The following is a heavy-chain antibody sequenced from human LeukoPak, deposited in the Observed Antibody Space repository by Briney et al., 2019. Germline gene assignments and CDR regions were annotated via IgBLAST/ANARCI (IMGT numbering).Heavy chain of an antibody. CDR1: GFTFSDLY. CDR2: IRNKANSYTT. CDR3: ASSYYYGSGRDYYYGMDV. D-gene: IGHD3-10*01. Sequence: PGGSLRLSCAASGFTFSDLYMDWVRQAPGKGLEWVGRIRNKANSYTTEYAASVKGRFTVSRDDSKNSLYLQMNSLKTEDTAVYYCASSYYYGSGRDYYYGMDVWGQGTTVTVSS. V-gene: IGHV3-72*01. J-gene: IGHJ6*02.